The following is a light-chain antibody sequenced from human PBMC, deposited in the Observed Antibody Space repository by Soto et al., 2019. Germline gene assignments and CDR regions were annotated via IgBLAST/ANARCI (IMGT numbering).Light chain of an antibody. CDR3: QQTYHSPRT. CDR2: DAS. Sequence: EIVLTQSPGTLSLSPGETASLSCGASRSIISDFLAWYQQKGGQPPRLLIYDASKRATGIPPRFSGSGSGTAFTLTISRVEPEDSAVYYCQQTYHSPRTFGQGTRLEIK. CDR1: RSIISDF. V-gene: IGKV3-20*01. J-gene: IGKJ2*01.